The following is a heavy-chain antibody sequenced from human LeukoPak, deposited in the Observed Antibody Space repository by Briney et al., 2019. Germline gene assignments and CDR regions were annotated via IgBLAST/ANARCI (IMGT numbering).Heavy chain of an antibody. CDR3: AREALAARIRAFDI. CDR1: GGSFSGYY. D-gene: IGHD6-6*01. CDR2: INHSGST. J-gene: IGHJ3*02. Sequence: PSETLSLTCAVYGGSFSGYYWSWIRQPPGKGLEWIGEINHSGSTNHNPSLKSRVTISVDTSKNQFSLKLSSVTAADTAVYYCAREALAARIRAFDIWGQGTMVTVSS. V-gene: IGHV4-34*01.